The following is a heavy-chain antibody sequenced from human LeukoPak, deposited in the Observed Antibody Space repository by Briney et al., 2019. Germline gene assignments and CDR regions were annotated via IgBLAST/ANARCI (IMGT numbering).Heavy chain of an antibody. D-gene: IGHD4-23*01. CDR1: GYTFTGYY. Sequence: ASVKVSCKASGYTFTGYYMHWVRQAPGQGLEWMGWINPNSGGTNYAQKFQGRVTMTGDTSISTAYMELSRLRSDDTAVYYCARDVGGNSAVDYWGQGTLVTVSS. CDR3: ARDVGGNSAVDY. CDR2: INPNSGGT. J-gene: IGHJ4*02. V-gene: IGHV1-2*02.